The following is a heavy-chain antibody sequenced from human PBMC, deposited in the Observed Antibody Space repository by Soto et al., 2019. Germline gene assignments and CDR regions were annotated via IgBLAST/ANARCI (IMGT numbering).Heavy chain of an antibody. CDR1: GGSISSYY. CDR3: ARDPGYGEIDY. V-gene: IGHV4-59*01. CDR2: IYYSGST. D-gene: IGHD4-17*01. Sequence: QVQLQESGPGLVKPSETLSLTCTVSGGSISSYYWSWIRQPPGKGLEWIGYIYYSGSTNYNPSLKSRVTISVDTSKNQFSLKLSSVTAADTAVYYCARDPGYGEIDYWGQGTLVTVSS. J-gene: IGHJ4*02.